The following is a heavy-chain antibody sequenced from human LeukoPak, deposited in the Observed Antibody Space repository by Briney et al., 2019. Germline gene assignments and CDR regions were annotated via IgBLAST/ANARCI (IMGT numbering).Heavy chain of an antibody. V-gene: IGHV3-23*01. CDR3: AKSGYHGSSGYN. CDR1: GFTFSSYG. CDR2: ISGSGGST. J-gene: IGHJ4*02. Sequence: GGTLRLSCAGSGFTFSSYGMSWVRQAPGKGLEWVSAISGSGGSTYYADSVKGRFTISRDNSKNTLYLQMNSLRAEDTAVYYCAKSGYHGSSGYNWGQGTLVTVSS. D-gene: IGHD3-22*01.